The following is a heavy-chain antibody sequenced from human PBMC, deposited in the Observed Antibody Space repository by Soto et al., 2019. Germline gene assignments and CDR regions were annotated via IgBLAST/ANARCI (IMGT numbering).Heavy chain of an antibody. Sequence: SQTHSLTCAISGDSVSSNSAAWNWIRQSPSRGLEWLGRTYYRSKWYNDYAVSVKSRITINPDTSKNQFSLQLNSVTPEDTAVYYCARVSASSSWYNPPYYFDYWGQGTLVTVSS. V-gene: IGHV6-1*01. J-gene: IGHJ4*02. D-gene: IGHD6-13*01. CDR3: ARVSASSSWYNPPYYFDY. CDR2: TYYRSKWYN. CDR1: GDSVSSNSAA.